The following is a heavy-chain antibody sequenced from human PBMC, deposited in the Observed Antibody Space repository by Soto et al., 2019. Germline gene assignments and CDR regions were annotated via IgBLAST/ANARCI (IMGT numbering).Heavy chain of an antibody. J-gene: IGHJ5*02. CDR2: IIPIFGTA. CDR3: AIGGYYYDSSGYGGFDP. D-gene: IGHD3-22*01. CDR1: GGTFSSYA. V-gene: IGHV1-69*13. Sequence: VASVKVSCKASGGTFSSYAISWVRQAPGQGLEWMGGIIPIFGTANYAQKFQGRVTITADESTSTAYMELSSLRSEDTAVYYCAIGGYYYDSSGYGGFDPWGQGTLVTVS.